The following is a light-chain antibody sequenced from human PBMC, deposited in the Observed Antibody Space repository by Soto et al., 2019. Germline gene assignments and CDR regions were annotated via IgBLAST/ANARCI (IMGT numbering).Light chain of an antibody. CDR1: SSDIGGYDY. V-gene: IGLV2-14*01. J-gene: IGLJ2*01. Sequence: QSVLTQPASVPGSPGQSITLSGTGTSSDIGGYDYVSWYQRHPGKAPKLIIYDVNNRPSGVSNRFSGSKSGNTASLTICGLQAEDEADYYCTSYASGSSHVVFRGGTPLTVL. CDR2: DVN. CDR3: TSYASGSSHVV.